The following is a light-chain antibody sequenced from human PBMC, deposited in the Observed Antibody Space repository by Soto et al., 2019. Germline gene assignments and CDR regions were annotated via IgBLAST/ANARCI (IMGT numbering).Light chain of an antibody. V-gene: IGKV3-15*01. CDR3: QQYNNWLT. CDR2: GAT. Sequence: EIVMTQSPATLSVSPGERATLSCRASESVSSNLAWYQQKPGQAPRLLIYGATTRATGIPARFSGSASGTEFTLIISSLQSADFAVYYCQQYNNWLTFGGGSKVEIK. J-gene: IGKJ4*01. CDR1: ESVSSN.